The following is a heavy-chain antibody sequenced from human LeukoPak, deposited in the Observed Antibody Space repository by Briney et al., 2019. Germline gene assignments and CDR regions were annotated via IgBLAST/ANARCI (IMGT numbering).Heavy chain of an antibody. CDR2: ISYDGSNK. CDR1: GFTFSSYG. CDR3: AKEGVGAAIDY. Sequence: GRSLRLSCAASGFTFSSYGMHWVRQAPGKGLEWVAVISYDGSNKYYADSVKGRFTISRDNSKNTQYLQMNSLRAEDTAVYYCAKEGVGAAIDYWGQGTLVTVSS. D-gene: IGHD1-26*01. J-gene: IGHJ4*02. V-gene: IGHV3-30*18.